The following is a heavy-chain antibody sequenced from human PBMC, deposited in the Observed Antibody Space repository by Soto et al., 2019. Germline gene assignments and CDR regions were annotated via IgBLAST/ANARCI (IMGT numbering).Heavy chain of an antibody. D-gene: IGHD6-13*01. CDR2: IIPILGIA. CDR3: ARVEGAAAAFYFDY. V-gene: IGHV1-69*02. Sequence: QVQLVQSGAEVKKPGSSVKVSCKASGGTFSSYTISWVRQAPGQGLEWMGRIIPILGIANYAQKFQGRVTITADKSTSTAYMELSSLRSEDTAVYFCARVEGAAAAFYFDYWGQGTLVTVSS. J-gene: IGHJ4*02. CDR1: GGTFSSYT.